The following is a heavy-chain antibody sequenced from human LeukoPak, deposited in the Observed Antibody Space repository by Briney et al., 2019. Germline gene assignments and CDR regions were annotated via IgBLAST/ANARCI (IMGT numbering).Heavy chain of an antibody. CDR2: ISGSRTTI. Sequence: GGSLRLSCAASGFTFSSYDMNWVRQAPGKGLEWLSYISGSRTTIYYADSVKGRFTISRDNAKNSLYLQMDSLRDEDRSVYYCARDMGNTMIVVDAFDMWGQGTMVTVSS. D-gene: IGHD3-22*01. CDR3: ARDMGNTMIVVDAFDM. CDR1: GFTFSSYD. V-gene: IGHV3-48*02. J-gene: IGHJ3*02.